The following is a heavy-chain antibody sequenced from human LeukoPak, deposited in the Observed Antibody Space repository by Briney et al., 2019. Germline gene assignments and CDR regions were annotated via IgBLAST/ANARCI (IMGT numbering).Heavy chain of an antibody. D-gene: IGHD6-13*01. CDR2: INHSGST. Sequence: SETLSLTCIVSGGSVSSSSYYWSWIRQPPGKGLEWIGEINHSGSTNYNPSLKSRVTISVDTSKNQFSLKLSSVTAADTAVYYCARTYGYSSSWYWPLDYWGQGTLVTVSS. V-gene: IGHV4-39*07. CDR1: GGSVSSSSYY. CDR3: ARTYGYSSSWYWPLDY. J-gene: IGHJ4*02.